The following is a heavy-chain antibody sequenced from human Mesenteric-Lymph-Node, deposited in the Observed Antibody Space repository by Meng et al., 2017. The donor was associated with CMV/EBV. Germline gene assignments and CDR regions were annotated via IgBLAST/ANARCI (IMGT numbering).Heavy chain of an antibody. V-gene: IGHV4-39*07. Sequence: SETLSLTCTVSGGSISSSSYYWGWIRQPPGKGLEWIGGIYYSGSTYYNPSLKSRVTISVDTSKNQFSLKLSSVTAADTAVYYCARFSSGSWMDVWGQGTTVTVSS. CDR1: GGSISSSSYY. CDR2: IYYSGST. D-gene: IGHD6-19*01. CDR3: ARFSSGSWMDV. J-gene: IGHJ6*02.